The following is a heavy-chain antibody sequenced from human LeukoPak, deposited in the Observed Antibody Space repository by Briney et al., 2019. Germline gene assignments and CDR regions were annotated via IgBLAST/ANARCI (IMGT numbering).Heavy chain of an antibody. CDR1: GGSISSGGYY. V-gene: IGHV4-31*03. J-gene: IGHJ4*02. CDR3: ARTPYQREYYYDSSGKNLDQYYFEY. D-gene: IGHD3-22*01. CDR2: IYYSGST. Sequence: PSQTLSLTCTVSGGSISSGGYYWSWIRQHPGKGLEWIGYIYYSGSTYYNPSPKSRVTISVDTSKNQFSLKLSSVTAADTAVYYCARTPYQREYYYDSSGKNLDQYYFEYWGQGTLVTVSS.